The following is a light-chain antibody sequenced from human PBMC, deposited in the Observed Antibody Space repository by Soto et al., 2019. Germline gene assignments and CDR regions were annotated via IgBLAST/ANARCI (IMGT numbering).Light chain of an antibody. CDR3: QLRSTWPLT. V-gene: IGKV3-11*01. J-gene: IGKJ1*01. CDR1: QSVSSY. CDR2: DAS. Sequence: ENVLKQALATLSLSPGERATRSCMASQSVSSYLAWYQQKPGQAPRLLIYDASNRATGIPARFSGSGSGTDFTLTISILEPEDFAVYYCQLRSTWPLTFGQGTNVDIK.